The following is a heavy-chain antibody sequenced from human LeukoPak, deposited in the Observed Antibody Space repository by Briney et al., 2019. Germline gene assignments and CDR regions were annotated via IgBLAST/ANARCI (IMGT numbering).Heavy chain of an antibody. V-gene: IGHV3-30-3*01. Sequence: GRSLRLSCAASGFTFSSYAMHWVRQAPGKGLEWVAVISYDGSNKYYADSVKGRFTISRGNSKNTLYLQMNSLRAEDTAVYYCARPLRDMARQWLGPFDYWGQGTLVTVSS. J-gene: IGHJ4*02. CDR2: ISYDGSNK. CDR3: ARPLRDMARQWLGPFDY. D-gene: IGHD6-19*01. CDR1: GFTFSSYA.